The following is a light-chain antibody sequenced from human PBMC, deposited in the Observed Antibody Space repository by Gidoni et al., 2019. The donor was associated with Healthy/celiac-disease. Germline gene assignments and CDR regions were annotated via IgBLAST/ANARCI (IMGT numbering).Light chain of an antibody. CDR3: QQYNNWPPLT. Sequence: EIVMTQSPATLSVSPGERATLSCRASQSVSSNLAWYQQKPGQAPRLLIYGASTRATGIPARFSDSGSGTEFTLTISSLQSEDVAVYYCQQYNNWPPLTFGGGTKVEIK. CDR2: GAS. V-gene: IGKV3-15*01. J-gene: IGKJ4*01. CDR1: QSVSSN.